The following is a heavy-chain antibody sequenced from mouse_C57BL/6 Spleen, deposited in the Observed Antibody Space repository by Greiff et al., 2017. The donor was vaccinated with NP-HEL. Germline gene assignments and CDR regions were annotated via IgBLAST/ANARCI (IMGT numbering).Heavy chain of an antibody. D-gene: IGHD2-3*01. CDR2: INPNNGGT. CDR3: AKIYDGYYVAAMDY. J-gene: IGHJ4*01. Sequence: EVQLQQSGPELVKPGASVKISCKASGYTFTDYYMNWVKQSHGKSLEWIGDINPNNGGTSYNQKFKGKATLTVDKSSSTAYMELRSLTSEDSAVYYCAKIYDGYYVAAMDYWGQGTSVTVSS. V-gene: IGHV1-26*01. CDR1: GYTFTDYY.